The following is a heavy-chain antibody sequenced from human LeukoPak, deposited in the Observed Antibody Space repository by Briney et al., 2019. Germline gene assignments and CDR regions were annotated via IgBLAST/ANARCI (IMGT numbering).Heavy chain of an antibody. CDR1: GFTFSSYG. D-gene: IGHD1-1*01. V-gene: IGHV3-23*01. J-gene: IGHJ5*02. CDR3: AKTREERFEGWFDP. Sequence: GGTLRLSCAASGFTFSSYGMSWVRQAPGKGLELVSAISGSGGSTYYADSVKGRFTISRDNSKTTLYLQMNSLRAEDTAVYYCAKTREERFEGWFDPWGQGTLVTVSS. CDR2: ISGSGGST.